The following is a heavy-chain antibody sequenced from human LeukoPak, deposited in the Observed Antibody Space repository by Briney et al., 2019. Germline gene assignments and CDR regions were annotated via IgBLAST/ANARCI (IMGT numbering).Heavy chain of an antibody. J-gene: IGHJ4*02. D-gene: IGHD3-10*01. CDR3: AKDLGADGLLWFGELSQTEPFDY. V-gene: IGHV3-11*04. CDR1: GFTFSDYY. CDR2: ISSSGSTI. Sequence: GGSLRLSCAASGFTFSDYYMSWIRQAPGKGLEWVSYISSSGSTIYYADSVKGRFTISRDNAKNSLYLQMNSLRAEDTAVYYCAKDLGADGLLWFGELSQTEPFDYWGQGTLVTVSS.